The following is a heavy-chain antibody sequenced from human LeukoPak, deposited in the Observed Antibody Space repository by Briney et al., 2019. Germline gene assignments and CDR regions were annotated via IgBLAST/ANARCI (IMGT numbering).Heavy chain of an antibody. D-gene: IGHD3-10*01. Sequence: SETLSLTCTVSGGSISSSSYYWGWIRQPPGKGLEWIGSIYYSGSTYYNPSLKSRVTISVDTSKNQFSLKLSSVTAADTAVYYCARLVLRFGTVRGVIDYWGQGTLVTVSS. CDR2: IYYSGST. CDR3: ARLVLRFGTVRGVIDY. V-gene: IGHV4-39*01. CDR1: GGSISSSSYY. J-gene: IGHJ4*02.